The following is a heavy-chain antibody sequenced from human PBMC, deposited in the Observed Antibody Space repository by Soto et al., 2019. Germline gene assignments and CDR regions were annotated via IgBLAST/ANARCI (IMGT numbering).Heavy chain of an antibody. CDR2: INPYSGGA. Sequence: QVQLVQSGAEVKKPGASVKVSCEASGYTFTDYFIHWVRQAPGQGLEWIGWINPYSGGADLSQKFQGRVTMTRDTSISTAYMEVSSLRSDDTAVFYCAILMHYSHSGGSSHSGVDMWGQGTLVTVSS. CDR3: AILMHYSHSGGSSHSGVDM. V-gene: IGHV1-2*02. CDR1: GYTFTDYF. J-gene: IGHJ3*02. D-gene: IGHD2-21*01.